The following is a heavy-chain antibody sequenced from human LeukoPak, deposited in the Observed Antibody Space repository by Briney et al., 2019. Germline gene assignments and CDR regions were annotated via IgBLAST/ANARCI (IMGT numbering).Heavy chain of an antibody. CDR3: ARNPVSGPYYGDYVAGVAHRLYYYYGMDV. CDR1: DYSISSVYY. J-gene: IGHJ6*02. D-gene: IGHD4-17*01. CDR2: IYHTGYT. Sequence: PSETLSLTCNVSDYSISSVYYWGWIRQSPGKGLEWIGSIYHTGYTYYNPSLKSRITISLETSRTQFSLKLNSVTAADTAVYYCARNPVSGPYYGDYVAGVAHRLYYYYGMDVWGQGITVTVSS. V-gene: IGHV4-38-2*02.